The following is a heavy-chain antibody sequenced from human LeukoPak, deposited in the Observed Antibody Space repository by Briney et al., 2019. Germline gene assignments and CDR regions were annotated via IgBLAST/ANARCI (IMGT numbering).Heavy chain of an antibody. CDR1: GFTFSSYG. V-gene: IGHV3-33*01. CDR2: IWSDGTNK. J-gene: IGHJ3*02. D-gene: IGHD6-19*01. CDR3: ARDHGSSGWYLDALDI. Sequence: GRSLRLSCATSGFTFSSYGMHWVRQAPGKGLEWVAVIWSDGTNKYYVDSVKGRFTISRGNSKNTLYLQMNSLRAEDTAVYYCARDHGSSGWYLDALDIWGQGTMVTVSS.